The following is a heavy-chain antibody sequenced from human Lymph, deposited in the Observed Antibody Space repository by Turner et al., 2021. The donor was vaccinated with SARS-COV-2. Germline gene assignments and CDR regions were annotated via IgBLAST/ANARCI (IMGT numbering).Heavy chain of an antibody. J-gene: IGHJ4*02. CDR2: IWYDASNK. CDR3: ARDGAVGATTGLDY. V-gene: IGHV3-33*01. D-gene: IGHD1-26*01. CDR1: GFTFSSYG. Sequence: QVQLVESGGGVVQPGRSLTLACAASGFTFSSYGIHWGRQAPGKGLEWVAFIWYDASNKYYADSVKGRFTISRDNSKNTVYLQMNSLRAEDTAVYYCARDGAVGATTGLDYWGQGTLVTVSS.